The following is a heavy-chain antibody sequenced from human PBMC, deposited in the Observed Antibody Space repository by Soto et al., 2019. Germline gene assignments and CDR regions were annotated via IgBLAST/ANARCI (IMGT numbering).Heavy chain of an antibody. CDR1: GFTFSSYA. J-gene: IGHJ4*02. CDR3: ARDGGQLEDYFDY. V-gene: IGHV3-30*04. D-gene: IGHD6-6*01. CDR2: ITEDGSNK. Sequence: GGSLRLSCAASGFTFSSYAMHWVRQAPGKGLEWVADITEDGSNKYYVDSVKGRFTISRDNAKNSLYLQMSSLRAEDTAVYYCARDGGQLEDYFDYWGQGTTVTVSS.